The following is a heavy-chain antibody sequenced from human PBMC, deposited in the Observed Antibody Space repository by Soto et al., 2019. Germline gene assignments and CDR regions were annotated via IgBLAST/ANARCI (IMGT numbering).Heavy chain of an antibody. J-gene: IGHJ5*02. D-gene: IGHD5-12*01. V-gene: IGHV6-1*01. CDR3: AKGDNLGPKTGYAFDP. CDR2: TYFRSKWYN. Sequence: PSQTLSLTCAISGDSVSSNTASWNWIRLSPSRGLEWLGRTYFRSKWYNDYAVSVKSRIIINPDTSNNQFSLQLNSVTPEDTAVYFCAKGDNLGPKTGYAFDPWGQGIMVTVSS. CDR1: GDSVSSNTAS.